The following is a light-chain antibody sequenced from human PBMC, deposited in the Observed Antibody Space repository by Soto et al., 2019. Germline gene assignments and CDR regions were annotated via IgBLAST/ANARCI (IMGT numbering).Light chain of an antibody. V-gene: IGLV1-40*01. CDR1: SSNIGAGYD. J-gene: IGLJ3*02. Sequence: QLVLTQPPSVSGAPGQRVTISCTGSSSNIGAGYDVHWYQQLPGTAPKLLIYGNTNRPSGVPDRFSGSKSATSASLAITGLQAEDEADYYCQSYDSSLSGWVFGGGTQLTVL. CDR3: QSYDSSLSGWV. CDR2: GNT.